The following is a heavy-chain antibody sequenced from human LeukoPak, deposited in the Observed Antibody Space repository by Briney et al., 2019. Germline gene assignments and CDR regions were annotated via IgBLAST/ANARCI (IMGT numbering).Heavy chain of an antibody. CDR1: GGSISSYY. J-gene: IGHJ4*02. CDR2: IYYSGST. D-gene: IGHD3-3*01. CDR3: ARRSYDFYFDY. Sequence: SETLSLTCTVSGGSISSYYWSWIRQPPGKGLEWIGYIYYSGSTNYNPFLKSRVTISVDTSKNQFSLKLSSVTAADTAVYYCARRSYDFYFDYWGQGTLVTVSS. V-gene: IGHV4-59*08.